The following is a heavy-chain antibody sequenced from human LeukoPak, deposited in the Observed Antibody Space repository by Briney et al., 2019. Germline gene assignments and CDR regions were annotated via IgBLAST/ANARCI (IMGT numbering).Heavy chain of an antibody. D-gene: IGHD5-18*01. J-gene: IGHJ6*03. V-gene: IGHV1-18*01. CDR2: ISAYNGNT. Sequence: ASVKVSCKASGYTFTSYGISWVRQAPGQGLEWMGWISAYNGNTNYAQKLQGRVTMTTDTSTSTAYMELRSLRSDDTAVYYCARGYSYGYVATSIYYYYYMDVWGKGTTVTVSS. CDR3: ARGYSYGYVATSIYYYYYMDV. CDR1: GYTFTSYG.